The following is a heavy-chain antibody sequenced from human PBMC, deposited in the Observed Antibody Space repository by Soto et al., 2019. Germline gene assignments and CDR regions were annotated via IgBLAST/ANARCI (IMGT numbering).Heavy chain of an antibody. Sequence: QLQLQESGPGLVKPSETLSLTCTVSGGSISSSSYYWGWIRQPPGKGLEWIGSIYYSGSTYYNPSLKSRVTISVDTSKNQFSLKLSSVTAADTAVYYCARLRGLPGDYGPDGGAFDIWGQGTMVTVSS. CDR1: GGSISSSSYY. V-gene: IGHV4-39*01. CDR3: ARLRGLPGDYGPDGGAFDI. D-gene: IGHD4-17*01. J-gene: IGHJ3*02. CDR2: IYYSGST.